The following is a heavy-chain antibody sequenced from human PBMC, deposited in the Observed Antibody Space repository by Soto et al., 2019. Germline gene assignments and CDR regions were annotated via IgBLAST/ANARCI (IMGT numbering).Heavy chain of an antibody. J-gene: IGHJ4*02. D-gene: IGHD6-25*01. Sequence: ASVKVSCKASGYTFTNYAMHWVRQAPGQRLEWMGWINGGNGNTKYSPKLQDRVTITRDTSASTAYMELSSLRSEDTALYYCARDGVAAGNINFDYWGQGTLGTVSS. CDR3: ARDGVAAGNINFDY. V-gene: IGHV1-3*01. CDR1: GYTFTNYA. CDR2: INGGNGNT.